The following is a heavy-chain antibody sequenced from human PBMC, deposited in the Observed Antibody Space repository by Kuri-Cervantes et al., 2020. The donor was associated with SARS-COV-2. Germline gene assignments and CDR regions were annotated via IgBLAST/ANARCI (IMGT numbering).Heavy chain of an antibody. Sequence: GESLKISCAASGFTFSDYYMNWVRQAPGKGLGWVSSISSSSTIYYADSVKGRFTISRDNAKNPLYLQMNSLRAEDTAVYYCARDLYDSSGYYSPHVFDYWGQGTLVTVSS. J-gene: IGHJ4*02. CDR1: GFTFSDYY. CDR3: ARDLYDSSGYYSPHVFDY. D-gene: IGHD3-22*01. CDR2: ISSSSTI. V-gene: IGHV3-69-1*01.